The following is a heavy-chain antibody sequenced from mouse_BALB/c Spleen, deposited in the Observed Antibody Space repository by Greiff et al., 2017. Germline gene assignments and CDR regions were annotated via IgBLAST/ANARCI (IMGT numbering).Heavy chain of an antibody. J-gene: IGHJ4*01. V-gene: IGHV1-54*01. Sequence: QVQLQQSGAELVRPGTSVKVSCKASGYAFTNYLIEWVKQRPGQGLEWIGVINPGSGGTNYNEKFKGKATLTADKSSSTAYMQLSSLTSDDSAVYFCARFGNYVRAMDDWGQGTSVTVSS. CDR3: ARFGNYVRAMDD. CDR1: GYAFTNYL. CDR2: INPGSGGT. D-gene: IGHD2-1*01.